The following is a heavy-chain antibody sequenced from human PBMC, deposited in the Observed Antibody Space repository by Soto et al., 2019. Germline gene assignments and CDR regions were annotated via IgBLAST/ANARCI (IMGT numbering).Heavy chain of an antibody. CDR1: GFRFDDYG. Sequence: PGGSLRLSCEVSGFRFDDYGMHWVRQAPGKGLEWIAGISRDSRSISYGASMKGRFTISRDNAKNSLYPQLNSLRADDTAFYYWVKDALTTVAYYFDYWGQGALVTVSS. CDR3: VKDALTTVAYYFDY. CDR2: ISRDSRSI. D-gene: IGHD4-17*01. J-gene: IGHJ4*02. V-gene: IGHV3-9*01.